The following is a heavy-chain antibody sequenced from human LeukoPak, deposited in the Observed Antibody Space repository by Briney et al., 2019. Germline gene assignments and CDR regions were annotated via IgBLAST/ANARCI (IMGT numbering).Heavy chain of an antibody. CDR3: AKDQSYYNWFDP. V-gene: IGHV3-23*01. J-gene: IGHJ5*02. CDR2: IDANGAGT. CDR1: GFTFSSYA. Sequence: PGGSLRLSCAASGFTFSSYAMTWVRQAPGKGLECVSSIDANGAGTFYADPVKGRFSISRDNAKNTLGLQVHSLTAEDTAVYYCAKDQSYYNWFDPWGQGTLVTVSS. D-gene: IGHD3-10*01.